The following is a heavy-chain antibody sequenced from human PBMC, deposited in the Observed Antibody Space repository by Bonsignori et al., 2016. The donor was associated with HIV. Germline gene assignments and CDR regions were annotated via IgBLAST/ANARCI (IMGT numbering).Heavy chain of an antibody. J-gene: IGHJ4*02. Sequence: RQAPGKGLEWIGNIYYSGSTYYNPSLKSRVTISVDTSKNQFSLNLSSVTAADTAVYYCARGSTVVVPAAIQDWGQGTLVTVSS. CDR3: ARGSTVVVPAAIQD. CDR2: IYYSGST. V-gene: IGHV4-39*07. D-gene: IGHD2-2*01.